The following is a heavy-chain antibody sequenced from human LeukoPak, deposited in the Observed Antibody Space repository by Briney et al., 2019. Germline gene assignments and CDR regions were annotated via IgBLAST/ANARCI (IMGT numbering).Heavy chain of an antibody. V-gene: IGHV4-34*01. CDR1: GKSLNSYY. Sequence: SETLSLTCAVCGKSLNSYYWSWVRQPPGEGLEWIGEIYESGTTEYNPSLKSRVTISMVPSKQQFSLSLSSVTAADTAVYYCARGAWATRLGSWGLGTPVIVSS. CDR3: ARGAWATRLGS. D-gene: IGHD2-15*01. CDR2: IYESGTT. J-gene: IGHJ4*02.